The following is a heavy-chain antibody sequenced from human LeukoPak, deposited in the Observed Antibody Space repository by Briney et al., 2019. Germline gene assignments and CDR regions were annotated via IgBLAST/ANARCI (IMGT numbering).Heavy chain of an antibody. CDR3: AKDLDSSGWYYY. CDR2: ISGSVGST. CDR1: GFTFSSYA. D-gene: IGHD6-19*01. J-gene: IGHJ4*02. V-gene: IGHV3-23*01. Sequence: QTGGSLRLSCAAPGFTFSSYAMSWVRQAPGKGLEWVSAISGSVGSTYYADSVKGRFTISRDNSKNTLYMQMNSLRAEDTAVYYCAKDLDSSGWYYYWGQGTLVTVSS.